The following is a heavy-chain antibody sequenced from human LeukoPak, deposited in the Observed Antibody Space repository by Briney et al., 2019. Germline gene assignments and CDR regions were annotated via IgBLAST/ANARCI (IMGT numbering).Heavy chain of an antibody. CDR1: GFTFSNYG. CDR3: ARNVDNWNYADY. Sequence: GGSLILSCAASGFTFSNYGMHWVRQAPGKGLEWVSFIFNDGSNTYYADSVKGRFTISRDNSKNTLYLQMNSLRAEDTAVYYCARNVDNWNYADYWGQGTLVTVSS. CDR2: IFNDGSNT. V-gene: IGHV3-30*02. D-gene: IGHD2-15*01. J-gene: IGHJ4*02.